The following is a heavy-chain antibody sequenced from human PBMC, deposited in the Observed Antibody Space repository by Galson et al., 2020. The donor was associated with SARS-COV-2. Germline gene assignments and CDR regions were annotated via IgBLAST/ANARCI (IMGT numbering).Heavy chain of an antibody. CDR1: GFTFSSYS. Sequence: GESLKISCAASGFTFSSYSMNWVRQAPGKGLEWVSSISSSSSYIYYADSVKGRFTISRDNAKNSLYLQMNSLRAEDTAVYYCARVRDSSGYYMDYWGQGTLVTVSS. D-gene: IGHD3-22*01. CDR2: ISSSSSYI. J-gene: IGHJ4*02. V-gene: IGHV3-21*01. CDR3: ARVRDSSGYYMDY.